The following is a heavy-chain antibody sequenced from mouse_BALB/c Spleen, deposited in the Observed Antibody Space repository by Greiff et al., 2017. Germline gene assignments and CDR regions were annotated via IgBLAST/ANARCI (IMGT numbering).Heavy chain of an antibody. J-gene: IGHJ3*01. CDR2: ISSGGST. CDR1: GFTFSSYA. Sequence: EVNLVESGGGLVKPGGSLKLSCAASGFTFSSYAMSWVRQTPEKRLEWVASISSGGSTYYPDSVKGRFTISRDNARNILYLQMSSLRSEDTAMYYCARGLLGDWFAYWGQGTLVTVSA. V-gene: IGHV5-6-5*01. CDR3: ARGLLGDWFAY. D-gene: IGHD2-10*01.